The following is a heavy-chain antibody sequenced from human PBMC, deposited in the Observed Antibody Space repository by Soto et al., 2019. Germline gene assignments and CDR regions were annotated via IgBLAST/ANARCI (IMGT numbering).Heavy chain of an antibody. V-gene: IGHV1-24*01. J-gene: IGHJ4*02. D-gene: IGHD3-16*02. CDR2: FDAEDGAA. CDR1: GYTLTELS. Sequence: QVALVQSGAEVKKPGASVKVSCQVSGYTLTELSMHWVRQAPGKGLEWMGVFDAEDGAASYAQNFQGRVTMTVDTSTDTAYMEVTSLRSEDTAVYYCATDLFPDYADAWVTFRPADYWGQGTQVTVSS. CDR3: ATDLFPDYADAWVTFRPADY.